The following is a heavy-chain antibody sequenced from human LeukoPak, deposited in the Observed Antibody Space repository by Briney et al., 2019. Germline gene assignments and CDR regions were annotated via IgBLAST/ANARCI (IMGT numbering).Heavy chain of an antibody. V-gene: IGHV3-30*18. D-gene: IGHD1-1*01. J-gene: IGHJ4*02. CDR3: AKDWNPPDY. Sequence: GGSLRLSCAASGFTFSNYGLHWVRQAPGKGLEWVAVISHDGSNKYYADSVKGRFTISRDSSKNTLYLQMNSLRAEDTAVYYCAKDWNPPDYWGQGTLVTVSS. CDR2: ISHDGSNK. CDR1: GFTFSNYG.